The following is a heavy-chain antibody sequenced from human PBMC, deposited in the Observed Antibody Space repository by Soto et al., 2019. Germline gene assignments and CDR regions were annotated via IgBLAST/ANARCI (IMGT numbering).Heavy chain of an antibody. CDR3: ARERADTAMVSSYYGMDV. J-gene: IGHJ6*02. CDR1: GYSFTSYW. D-gene: IGHD5-18*01. V-gene: IGHV5-10-1*01. CDR2: IDPSDSYT. Sequence: VESLKISCKGSGYSFTSYWISWVRQMPGKGLEWMGRIDPSDSYTNYSPSFQGHVTISADKSISTAYLQWSSLKASDTAMYYCARERADTAMVSSYYGMDVWGQGTTVTVSS.